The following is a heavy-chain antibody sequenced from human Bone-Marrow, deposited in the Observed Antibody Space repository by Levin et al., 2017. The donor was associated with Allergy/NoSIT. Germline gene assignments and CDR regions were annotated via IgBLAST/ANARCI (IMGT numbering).Heavy chain of an antibody. CDR1: GYTFTGHY. CDR2: VNPNSGDA. V-gene: IGHV1-2*02. D-gene: IGHD6-13*01. J-gene: IGHJ4*02. CDR3: ARGGRSSWRTLDI. Sequence: ASVKVSCKTSGYTFTGHYMHWVRQAPGQGLEWLGWVNPNSGDANYAQNFPGRVAMTRDTSTTTAYMELSRLTSDDTAVYYCARGGRSSWRTLDIWGQGTLVTVSS.